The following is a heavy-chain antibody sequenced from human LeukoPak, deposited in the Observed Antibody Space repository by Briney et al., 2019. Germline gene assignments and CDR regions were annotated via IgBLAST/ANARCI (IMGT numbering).Heavy chain of an antibody. Sequence: SETLSLTCTVSGGSISSSSYYWGWIRQPPGKGLEWIGSIYYSGSTYYNPSLKSRVTISVDTSKNQFSLKLSSVTAADTAVYYCARQQRYDYVWGSYRCFDYWGQGTLVTVSS. CDR3: ARQQRYDYVWGSYRCFDY. J-gene: IGHJ4*02. D-gene: IGHD3-16*02. V-gene: IGHV4-39*01. CDR2: IYYSGST. CDR1: GGSISSSSYY.